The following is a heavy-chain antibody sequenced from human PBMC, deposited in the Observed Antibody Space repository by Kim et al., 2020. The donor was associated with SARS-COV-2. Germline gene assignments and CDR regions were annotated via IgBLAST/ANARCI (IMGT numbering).Heavy chain of an antibody. V-gene: IGHV1-3*01. J-gene: IGHJ4*02. Sequence: ASVKVSCKASGYTFTRYAMHWVRQAPGQRLEWMGWINAGNSNTKYSQKFQGRVTITRDTSATTAYMELSSLRSEDTAVYYCATDGQMTISYYFHYWGQGT. CDR3: ATDGQMTISYYFHY. CDR1: GYTFTRYA. D-gene: IGHD4-17*01. CDR2: INAGNSNT.